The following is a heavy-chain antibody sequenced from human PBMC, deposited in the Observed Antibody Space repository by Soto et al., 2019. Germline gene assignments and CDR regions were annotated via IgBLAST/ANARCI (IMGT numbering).Heavy chain of an antibody. D-gene: IGHD3-9*01. CDR3: ARGGWVFDGYTNWCDP. CDR1: GYTFTSYA. J-gene: IGHJ5*02. CDR2: INAGNGNT. V-gene: IGHV1-3*01. Sequence: QVQLVQSGAEVKKPGASVKVSCKASGYTFTSYAMHWVRQAPGQRLEWMGWINAGNGNTKYSQKFQGRVTITRDTSASTAYMERSSLRSEDTAVYYCARGGWVFDGYTNWCDPWGQGTLVTVSS.